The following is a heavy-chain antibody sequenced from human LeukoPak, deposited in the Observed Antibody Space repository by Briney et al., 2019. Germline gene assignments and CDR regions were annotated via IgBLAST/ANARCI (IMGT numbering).Heavy chain of an antibody. V-gene: IGHV1-8*01. CDR3: ARAIAAAGSLYWFDP. J-gene: IGHJ5*02. CDR1: GYTFTSYD. CDR2: MNPNSGNT. Sequence: ASVKVSCKASGYTFTSYDINWVRQATGQGLEWMGWMNPNSGNTGYAQKFRGRVTMTRNTSISTAYMELSSLRSEDKAVYYCARAIAAAGSLYWFDPWGQGTLVTVSS. D-gene: IGHD6-13*01.